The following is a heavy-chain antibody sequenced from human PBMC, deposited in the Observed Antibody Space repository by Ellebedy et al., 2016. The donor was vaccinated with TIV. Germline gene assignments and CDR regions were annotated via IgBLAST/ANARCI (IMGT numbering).Heavy chain of an antibody. D-gene: IGHD3-16*01. CDR1: GFTFSSYA. V-gene: IGHV3-23*01. J-gene: IGHJ6*02. CDR2: IRGSGVST. CDR3: ARDLGPWRDYYYYGMDV. Sequence: GESLKISXAASGFTFSSYAMSWVRQAPGKGLEWVSAIRGSGVSTYYADSVKGRSTISRDNAKNSLYLQMNSLRAEDTAVYYCARDLGPWRDYYYYGMDVWGQGTTVTVSS.